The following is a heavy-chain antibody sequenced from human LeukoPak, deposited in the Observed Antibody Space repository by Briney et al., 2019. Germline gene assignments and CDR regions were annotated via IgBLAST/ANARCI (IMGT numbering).Heavy chain of an antibody. CDR3: AREQKGGYVGGGAGETLYGVDV. V-gene: IGHV4-34*01. J-gene: IGHJ6*02. CDR2: INHSGST. D-gene: IGHD3-16*01. CDR1: GGSFSGYY. Sequence: SETLSLTCAVYGGSFSGYYWSWIRQPPGKGLEWIGEINHSGSTNYNPSLKSRVTISVDTSKNQFSLKLSSVTAADTAVYYCAREQKGGYVGGGAGETLYGVDVWGQGTTVTVSS.